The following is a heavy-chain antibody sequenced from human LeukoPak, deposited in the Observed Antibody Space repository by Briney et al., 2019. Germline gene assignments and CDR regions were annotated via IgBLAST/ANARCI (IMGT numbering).Heavy chain of an antibody. V-gene: IGHV3-33*06. CDR3: AKCRHAIAAAANDY. J-gene: IGHJ4*02. CDR2: IWYDGSNK. CDR1: GFTFSSYG. D-gene: IGHD6-13*01. Sequence: PGGSLRLSCAASGFTFSSYGMHWVRQAPGKGLEWVAVIWYDGSNKYYADSVKGRFTISRDNSKNTLYLQMNSLRAEDTAVYYCAKCRHAIAAAANDYWGQGTLVTVSS.